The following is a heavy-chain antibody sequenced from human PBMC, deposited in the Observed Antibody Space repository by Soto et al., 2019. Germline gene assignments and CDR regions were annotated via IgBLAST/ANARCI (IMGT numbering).Heavy chain of an antibody. Sequence: SVKVSCKAPGGTFSSYAISWVRQAPGQGLEWMGGIIPIFGTANYAQKFQGRVTITADKSTSTAYMELSSLRSEDTAVYYCASSIIPGITGTTSGSFDYWGQGTLVTVSS. J-gene: IGHJ4*02. CDR1: GGTFSSYA. D-gene: IGHD1-7*01. CDR3: ASSIIPGITGTTSGSFDY. CDR2: IIPIFGTA. V-gene: IGHV1-69*06.